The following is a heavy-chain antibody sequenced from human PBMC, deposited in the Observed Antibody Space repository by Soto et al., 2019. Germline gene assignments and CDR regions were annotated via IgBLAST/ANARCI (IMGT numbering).Heavy chain of an antibody. CDR1: GGTFSSYT. CDR3: AKSPHLLWFGEFDYSYYYYMDV. J-gene: IGHJ6*03. D-gene: IGHD3-10*01. CDR2: IIPILGIA. V-gene: IGHV1-69*02. Sequence: SVKVSCKASGGTFSSYTISWVRQAPGQGLEWMGRIIPILGIANYAQKFQGRVTITADKSTSTAYMELSSLRSEDTAVYYCAKSPHLLWFGEFDYSYYYYMDVWGKGTTVTVS.